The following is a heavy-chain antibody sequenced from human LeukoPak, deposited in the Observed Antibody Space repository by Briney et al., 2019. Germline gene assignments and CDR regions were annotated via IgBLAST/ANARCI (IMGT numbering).Heavy chain of an antibody. Sequence: GGSLRLSCAASGFTFSSYGMSWVRQAPGKGLEWVSYISSDSSTIYYADSVKGRFTISRDNSKNTLYLQMNSLRAEDTARYYCAKYLSAKDPPYALDVWGQGTTVTVSS. D-gene: IGHD2-15*01. CDR1: GFTFSSYG. CDR3: AKYLSAKDPPYALDV. V-gene: IGHV3-48*04. J-gene: IGHJ6*02. CDR2: ISSDSSTI.